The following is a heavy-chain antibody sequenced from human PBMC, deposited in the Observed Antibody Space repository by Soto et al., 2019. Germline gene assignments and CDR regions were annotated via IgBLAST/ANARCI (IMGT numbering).Heavy chain of an antibody. CDR1: GGSISRYY. D-gene: IGHD3-22*01. Sequence: SDTLSLTCTVSGGSISRYYWSWIRQPPGKGLEWIGYIYYSGSTNYNPSLKSRVTISVDTSKNQFSLKLSSVTAADTAVYYCARDNGREQYYDSSGYWYYFDYWGQGTLVTVSS. J-gene: IGHJ4*02. CDR2: IYYSGST. V-gene: IGHV4-59*01. CDR3: ARDNGREQYYDSSGYWYYFDY.